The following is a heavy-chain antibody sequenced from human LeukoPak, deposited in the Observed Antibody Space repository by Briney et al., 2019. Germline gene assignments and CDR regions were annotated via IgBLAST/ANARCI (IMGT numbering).Heavy chain of an antibody. CDR2: TYYRCKWYN. V-gene: IGHV6-1*01. D-gene: IGHD6-19*01. Sequence: SQTLSLTCAVSGDSVSSNSGAWIWIRQSPWMGLEWLGRTYYRCKWYNYYAVSMKSRIPINTDTSQDQFYLQLNPVTPEDTAVYYCARDDGSGSSPFDYWGQGTLVTVSS. CDR1: GDSVSSNSGA. CDR3: ARDDGSGSSPFDY. J-gene: IGHJ4*02.